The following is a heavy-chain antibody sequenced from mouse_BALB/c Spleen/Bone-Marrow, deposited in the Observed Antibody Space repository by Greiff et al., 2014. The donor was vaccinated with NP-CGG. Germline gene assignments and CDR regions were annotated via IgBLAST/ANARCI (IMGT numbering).Heavy chain of an antibody. V-gene: IGHV1-18*01. CDR2: INPNNGGT. J-gene: IGHJ4*01. D-gene: IGHD2-3*01. CDR1: GYSFTEYT. CDR3: ARGDGYYVYDMDY. Sequence: DVKLVESGPELVKPGASVKISCKASGYSFTEYTMHWVKQSHGKSLEWIGSINPNNGGTNYNQKFKGKATLTVDKSSSTAYMEFRSLTSEDSAVYYCARGDGYYVYDMDYWGQGTSVTVSS.